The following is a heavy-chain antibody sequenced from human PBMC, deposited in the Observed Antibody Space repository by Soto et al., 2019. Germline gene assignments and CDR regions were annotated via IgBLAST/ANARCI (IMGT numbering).Heavy chain of an antibody. CDR1: GYTFTSYY. CDR2: INPSGGST. J-gene: IGHJ5*02. CDR3: AISHKGDGYNYH. V-gene: IGHV1-46*01. Sequence: ASVKVSCKASGYTFTSYYMHWVRQAPGQGLEWMGIINPSGGSTSYAQKFQGRVTMTRDTSTSTAYMELSSLRSEDTAVYYCAISHKGDGYNYHWGQGTLVTVSS. D-gene: IGHD5-12*01.